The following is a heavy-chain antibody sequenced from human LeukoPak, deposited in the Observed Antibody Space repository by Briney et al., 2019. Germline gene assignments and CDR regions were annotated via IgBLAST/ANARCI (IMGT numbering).Heavy chain of an antibody. Sequence: GGSLRLSCAASGFTFSSYAMSWVRQAPGKGLEWVSAISGGGGSTYYADSVKGRFTISRDNSKNTLYLQMNSLRAEDTAVYYCATNYYDFWSGYKDWGQGTLVTVSS. CDR2: ISGGGGST. CDR1: GFTFSSYA. J-gene: IGHJ4*02. D-gene: IGHD3-3*01. V-gene: IGHV3-23*01. CDR3: ATNYYDFWSGYKD.